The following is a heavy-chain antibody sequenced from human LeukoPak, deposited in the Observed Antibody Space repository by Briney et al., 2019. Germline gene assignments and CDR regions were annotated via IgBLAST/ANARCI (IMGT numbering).Heavy chain of an antibody. V-gene: IGHV3-30-3*01. Sequence: PGGSLRLSCAASGFTFSSYAMHWVRQAPGKGLEWVAVISYDGSNKYYADSVKGRFTISRDNSKNTLYLQMNSPRAEDTAVYYCARLPFGESTPFDYRGQGTLVTVSS. D-gene: IGHD3-10*01. CDR2: ISYDGSNK. CDR1: GFTFSSYA. CDR3: ARLPFGESTPFDY. J-gene: IGHJ4*02.